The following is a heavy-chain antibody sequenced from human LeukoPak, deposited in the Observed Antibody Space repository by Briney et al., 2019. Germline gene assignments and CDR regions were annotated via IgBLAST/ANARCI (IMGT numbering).Heavy chain of an antibody. CDR3: ARDRVPDYYDSSGYPEPGAFDI. V-gene: IGHV3-66*01. J-gene: IGHJ3*02. Sequence: GGSLRLSCAASGFTVSSNYMSWVRQAPGKGLEWVSVIYSGGSTYYADSVKGRFTISRDNSKNTLYLQMNSLRAEDTAVYYCARDRVPDYYDSSGYPEPGAFDIWGQGTMVTVSS. CDR1: GFTVSSNY. CDR2: IYSGGST. D-gene: IGHD3-22*01.